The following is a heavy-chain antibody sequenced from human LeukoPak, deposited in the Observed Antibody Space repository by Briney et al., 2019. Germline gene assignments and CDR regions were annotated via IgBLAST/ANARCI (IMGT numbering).Heavy chain of an antibody. V-gene: IGHV3-23*01. CDR2: ISGSGGST. D-gene: IGHD4-17*01. CDR1: GFTFSSYG. Sequence: PGGTLRLSCAASGFTFSSYGMSWVRQAPGKGLEWVSAISGSGGSTYYADSVKGRFTISRDNSKNTLYLQVNDLSAEDTAIYYCAKLMGSDYGDYDWFDPWGQGTLVTVSS. J-gene: IGHJ5*02. CDR3: AKLMGSDYGDYDWFDP.